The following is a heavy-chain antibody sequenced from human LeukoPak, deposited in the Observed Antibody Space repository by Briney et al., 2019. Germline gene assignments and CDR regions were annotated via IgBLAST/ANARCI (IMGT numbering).Heavy chain of an antibody. CDR1: GYSISSGYY. D-gene: IGHD6-19*01. V-gene: IGHV4-38-2*02. Sequence: SETLSLTCTVSGYSISSGYYWGWIRQPPGKGLEWIGSIYHSGSTYYNPSLKSRVTISVDTSKNQFSLKLSSVTAADTAVYYCARGIAVAETGDWFDPWGQGILVTVSS. CDR2: IYHSGST. J-gene: IGHJ5*02. CDR3: ARGIAVAETGDWFDP.